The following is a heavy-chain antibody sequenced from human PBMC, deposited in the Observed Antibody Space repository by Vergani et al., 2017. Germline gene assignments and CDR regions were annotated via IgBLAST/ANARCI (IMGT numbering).Heavy chain of an antibody. CDR2: IKSKTDGGTT. Sequence: EVQLVESGGGLVKPGGSLRLSCAASGFTFSNAWMSWVRQAPGKGLEWVGRIKSKTDGGTTDYAAPVKGRFTISRDESKNTLYLQMNSLKTEDTAVYYWTTYGLVLATIDDGSLLSRIAAYHPDGMDVWGEGTTVTVSS. J-gene: IGHJ6*04. V-gene: IGHV3-15*01. CDR1: GFTFSNAW. D-gene: IGHD6-13*01. CDR3: TTYGLVLATIDDGSLLSRIAAYHPDGMDV.